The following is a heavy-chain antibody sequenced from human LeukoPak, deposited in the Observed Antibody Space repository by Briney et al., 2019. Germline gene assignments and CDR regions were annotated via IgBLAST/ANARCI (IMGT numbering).Heavy chain of an antibody. CDR2: ISSSSSYI. CDR3: ARYVVPARRIFDY. CDR1: GFTFSSYS. Sequence: PGGSLRLSCAASGFTFSSYSMNWVRQAPGKGLEWVSSISSSSSYIYYADSVKGRFTISRDNAKNSLYLQMNSLRAEDTAVYYCARYVVPARRIFDYWGQGTLVTVSS. J-gene: IGHJ4*02. D-gene: IGHD2-2*01. V-gene: IGHV3-21*01.